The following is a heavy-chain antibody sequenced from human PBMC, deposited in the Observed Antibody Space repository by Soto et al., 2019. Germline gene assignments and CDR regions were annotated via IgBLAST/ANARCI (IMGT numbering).Heavy chain of an antibody. CDR2: ISYDGSNK. CDR1: GFTFSSYG. V-gene: IGHV3-30*18. J-gene: IGHJ6*02. Sequence: GGSLRLSCAASGFTFSSYGMHWVRQAPGKGLEWVAVISYDGSNKYYADSVKGRFTISRDNSKNTLYLQMNSLRAEDTAVYYCAKDRAYCGGDCYSTYYYYYGMDVWGQGTMVTVSS. D-gene: IGHD2-21*02. CDR3: AKDRAYCGGDCYSTYYYYYGMDV.